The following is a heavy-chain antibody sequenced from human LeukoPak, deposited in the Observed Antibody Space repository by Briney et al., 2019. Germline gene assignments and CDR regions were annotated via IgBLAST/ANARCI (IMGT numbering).Heavy chain of an antibody. J-gene: IGHJ4*02. CDR3: ARAPGIAVSTPLDY. Sequence: SVKVSCKASGYTFTSHGISWVRQAPGQGLEWMGRIIPILGIANYAQKFQGRVTITADKSTSTAYMELSSPRSEDTAVYYCARAPGIAVSTPLDYWGQGTLVTVS. CDR1: GYTFTSHG. D-gene: IGHD6-19*01. CDR2: IIPILGIA. V-gene: IGHV1-69*04.